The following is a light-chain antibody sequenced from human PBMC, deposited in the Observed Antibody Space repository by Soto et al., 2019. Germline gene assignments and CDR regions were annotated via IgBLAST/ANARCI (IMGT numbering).Light chain of an antibody. Sequence: QSVLTQPPSVSAAPGQKVTISCSGSSSNIGNNYVSWYQQLPGTAPKLLIYDNNKRPSGIPDRFSGSKSGTSATLGITGLQTGDEADYYCSSYTSTGTLYVFGTGNKVTVL. J-gene: IGLJ1*01. CDR1: SSNIGNNY. CDR3: SSYTSTGTLYV. CDR2: DNN. V-gene: IGLV1-51*01.